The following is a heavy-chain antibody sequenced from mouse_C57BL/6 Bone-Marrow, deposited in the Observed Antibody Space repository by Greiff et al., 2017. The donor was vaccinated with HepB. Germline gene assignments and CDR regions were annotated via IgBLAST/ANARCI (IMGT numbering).Heavy chain of an antibody. D-gene: IGHD1-1*01. CDR2: IDPETGGT. V-gene: IGHV1-15*01. J-gene: IGHJ4*01. Sequence: VQLQQSGAELVRPGASVTLSCKASGYTFTDYEMHWVKQTPVHGLEWIGAIDPETGGTAYNQKFKGKAILTADKSSSTAYMELRSLTSEDSAVYYCTRIFIYYYGSSYLYYYAIDYWGQGTSVTVSS. CDR3: TRIFIYYYGSSYLYYYAIDY. CDR1: GYTFTDYE.